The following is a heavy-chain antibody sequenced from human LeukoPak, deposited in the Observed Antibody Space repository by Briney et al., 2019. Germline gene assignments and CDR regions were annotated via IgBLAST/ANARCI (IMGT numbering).Heavy chain of an antibody. CDR3: ARDLYDIMTGYYKVFDY. V-gene: IGHV1-18*01. J-gene: IGHJ4*02. CDR1: GYTFTSYG. D-gene: IGHD3-9*01. Sequence: ASVKVSCKASGYTFTSYGISWVRQAPGQGLEWMGWISAYNGNTNYAQKLQGRVTMTTDTSTSTAYMELRSLRSDDTAVYYCARDLYDIMTGYYKVFDYWGQGTLVTVSS. CDR2: ISAYNGNT.